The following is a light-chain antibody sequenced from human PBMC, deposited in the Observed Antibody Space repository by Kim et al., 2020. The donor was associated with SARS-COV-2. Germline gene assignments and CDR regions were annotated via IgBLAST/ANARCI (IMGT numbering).Light chain of an antibody. V-gene: IGLV3-19*01. Sequence: SSELTQDPAVSVALGQTIRITCQGESLRSYYASWYQQKPGQAPVLVIYGKNNRPSGIPDRFSGSSSGNTASLTITGTQAEDEADYYCYSRDSSGNHGVFGGGTNLTVL. CDR3: YSRDSSGNHGV. CDR2: GKN. CDR1: SLRSYY. J-gene: IGLJ3*02.